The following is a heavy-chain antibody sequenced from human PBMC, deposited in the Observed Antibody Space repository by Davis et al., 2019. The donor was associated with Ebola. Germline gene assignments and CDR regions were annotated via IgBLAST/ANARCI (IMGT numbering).Heavy chain of an antibody. V-gene: IGHV3-74*01. D-gene: IGHD3-3*01. CDR1: GFTFSSYA. CDR3: ARGSSYYDFWSGYPTYWYFDL. Sequence: GESLKISCAASGFTFSSYAMHWVRQAPGKGLVWVSRINSDGSSTSYADSVKGRFTISRDNAKNTLYLQMNSLRAEDTAVYYCARGSSYYDFWSGYPTYWYFDLWGRGTLVTVSS. J-gene: IGHJ2*01. CDR2: INSDGSST.